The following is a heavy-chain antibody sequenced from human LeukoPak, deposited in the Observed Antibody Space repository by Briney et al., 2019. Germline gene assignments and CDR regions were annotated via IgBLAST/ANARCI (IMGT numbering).Heavy chain of an antibody. CDR2: MNTNSGNT. D-gene: IGHD6-6*01. Sequence: ASVKVSCKTSGYTFTSYDINWVRQATGQGLEWMGVMNTNSGNTGYAQRFRGRVTITRNTSISTAYMELSSLRSEDTAVYYCARGASRSFDYRGQGTLVTVSS. CDR1: GYTFTSYD. J-gene: IGHJ4*02. V-gene: IGHV1-8*03. CDR3: ARGASRSFDY.